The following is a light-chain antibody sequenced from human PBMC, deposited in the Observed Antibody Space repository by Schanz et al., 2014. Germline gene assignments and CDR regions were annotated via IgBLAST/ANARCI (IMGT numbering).Light chain of an antibody. CDR2: DNN. V-gene: IGLV1-51*01. J-gene: IGLJ2*01. CDR1: SSNLGAGYD. CDR3: GTWDSSLSAGL. Sequence: QSVLTQPPSVSGAPGQRVTISCTGSSSNLGAGYDVHWYQQLPGTAPKLLIYDNNERPSGIPDRFSGSKSGTSATLGITGLQTGDEAVYYCGTWDSSLSAGLFGGGTKLTVL.